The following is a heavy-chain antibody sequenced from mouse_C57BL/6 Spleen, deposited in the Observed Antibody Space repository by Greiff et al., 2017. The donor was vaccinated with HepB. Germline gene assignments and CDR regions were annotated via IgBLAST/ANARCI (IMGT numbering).Heavy chain of an antibody. CDR2: ISDGGSYT. V-gene: IGHV5-4*01. CDR3: ARVGPIYYDFDY. Sequence: EVQLQESGGGLVKPGGSLKLSCAASGFTFSSYAMSWVRQTPEKRLEWVATISDGGSYTYYPDNVKGRFTISRDNAKNNLYLQMSLLKSEDTAMYYCARVGPIYYDFDYWGQGTTLTVSS. J-gene: IGHJ2*01. CDR1: GFTFSSYA. D-gene: IGHD2-4*01.